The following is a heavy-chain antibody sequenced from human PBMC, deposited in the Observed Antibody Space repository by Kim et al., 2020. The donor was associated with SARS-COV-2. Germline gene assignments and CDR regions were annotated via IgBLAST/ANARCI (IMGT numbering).Heavy chain of an antibody. CDR1: GFTFSIYS. V-gene: IGHV3-21*01. CDR3: VRGDSCPRGVCQSHGMDV. CDR2: ISSSSSYI. Sequence: GGSLRLSCTASGFTFSIYSMNWVRQAPGKGLEWVSSISSSSSYIKYVDSLKGRFTISRDNAKNSLYLQMNSLGAEDTAVFYCVRGDSCPRGVCQSHGMDVWGQGTTVTVSS. J-gene: IGHJ6*02. D-gene: IGHD2-8*02.